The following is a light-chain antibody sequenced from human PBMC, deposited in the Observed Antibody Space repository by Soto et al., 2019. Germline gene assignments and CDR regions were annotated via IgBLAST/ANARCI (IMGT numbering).Light chain of an antibody. J-gene: IGLJ1*01. CDR1: SSDVGGYNY. CDR2: EVS. V-gene: IGLV2-8*01. Sequence: QSVLTQPPSASGSPGQSVTISCTGTSSDVGGYNYVSWYQQHPGKAPKLMIYEVSKRPSGVPDRFSGSKSGNTASLTVSGLQPEDEADYYCSSPTPGSLYVFGTGTKVTVL. CDR3: SSPTPGSLYV.